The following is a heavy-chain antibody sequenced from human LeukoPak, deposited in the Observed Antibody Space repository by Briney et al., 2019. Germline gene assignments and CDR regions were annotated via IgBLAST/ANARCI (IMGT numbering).Heavy chain of an antibody. D-gene: IGHD2-2*01. Sequence: GRSLRLSCAASGFTFSSYGMHWVRQAPGKGLEGVAVIWYDGSNKYYADSVKGRFTISRDNSKNTLYLQMNSLRAEDTAVYYCARDCSVPSTSCYELELHDAFDIWGQGTMVTVSS. CDR1: GFTFSSYG. CDR3: ARDCSVPSTSCYELELHDAFDI. J-gene: IGHJ3*02. V-gene: IGHV3-33*01. CDR2: IWYDGSNK.